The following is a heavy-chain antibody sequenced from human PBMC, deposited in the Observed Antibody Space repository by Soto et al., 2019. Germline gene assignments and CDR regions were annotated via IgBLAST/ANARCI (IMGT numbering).Heavy chain of an antibody. D-gene: IGHD1-1*01. V-gene: IGHV4-39*01. Sequence: QLQLQESGPGLVKPSETLSLTCTVSGGSISRSPYYWAWIRQPPGKGLQWIGNIYYNGNTFYNPSLKSPFTISIDPSKSQFSLGLSSVTASDTAVYYCARHGPLTNNWNQLNCWGQGTLVTVSS. CDR2: IYYNGNT. J-gene: IGHJ4*02. CDR3: ARHGPLTNNWNQLNC. CDR1: GGSISRSPYY.